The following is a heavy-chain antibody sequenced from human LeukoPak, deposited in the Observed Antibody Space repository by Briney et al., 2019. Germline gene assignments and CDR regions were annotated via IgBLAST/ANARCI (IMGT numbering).Heavy chain of an antibody. CDR2: IYYSGST. V-gene: IGHV4-39*01. J-gene: IGHJ4*02. Sequence: SETLSLTCTVSGGSISSSSYYWGWIRQPPGKGLEWIGSIYYSGSTYYNPSLKSRVTISVDTSKNQFSLKLSAMTAADTAVYYCKAQYFDYWGQGTLVTVSS. CDR1: GGSISSSSYY. CDR3: KAQYFDY.